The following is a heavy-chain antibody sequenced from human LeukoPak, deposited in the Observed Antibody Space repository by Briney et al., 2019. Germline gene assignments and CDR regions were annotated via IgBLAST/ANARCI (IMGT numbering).Heavy chain of an antibody. D-gene: IGHD2-2*01. CDR2: ISAYNGNT. CDR1: GYTFTSYG. CDR3: ARAQVVPAPGDP. J-gene: IGHJ5*02. Sequence: ASVKVSCRASGYTFTSYGVSWVRQAPGQGLEWMGWISAYNGNTNYAQKLQGRVTMTTDTSTSTAYMELRSLRSDDTAVYYCARAQVVPAPGDPWGQGTLVTVSS. V-gene: IGHV1-18*01.